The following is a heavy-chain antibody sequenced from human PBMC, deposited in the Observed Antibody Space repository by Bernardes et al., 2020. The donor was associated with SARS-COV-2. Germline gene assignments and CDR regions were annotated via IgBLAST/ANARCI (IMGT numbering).Heavy chain of an antibody. D-gene: IGHD6-13*01. CDR1: GFTFSSCW. CDR2: IKQDGSEK. Sequence: GGSLRLSCAASGFTFSSCWMSWVRRAPGKGLEWVANIKQDGSEKYYVDSVKGRFTISRDNSKNTLHLQMNSLRAEDTAVYYCARDLIAAGGMDVWGQGTTVIVSS. J-gene: IGHJ6*02. V-gene: IGHV3-7*03. CDR3: ARDLIAAGGMDV.